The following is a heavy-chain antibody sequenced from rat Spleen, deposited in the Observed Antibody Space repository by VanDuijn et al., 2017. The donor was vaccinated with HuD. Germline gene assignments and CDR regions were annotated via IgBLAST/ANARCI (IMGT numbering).Heavy chain of an antibody. Sequence: EVRLVESGGGVVQPGRSLKLSCAASGFTFSDYNMAWVRQAPKKGLEWVATIIYDGSRTYYRDSVKGRFTISRDKAKSTLSLQMDSLRSEDSATYYCATQGEYYGYPRMPFAYWGHGTLVTVSS. CDR1: GFTFSDYN. V-gene: IGHV5S10*01. CDR3: ATQGEYYGYPRMPFAY. J-gene: IGHJ3*01. D-gene: IGHD1-7*01. CDR2: IIYDGSRT.